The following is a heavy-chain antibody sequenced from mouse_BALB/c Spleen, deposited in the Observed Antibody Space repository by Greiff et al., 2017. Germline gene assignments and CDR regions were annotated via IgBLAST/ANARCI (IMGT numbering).Heavy chain of an antibody. CDR3: ARRGNEAYAMDY. Sequence: EVKLVESGGGLVQPGGSRQLSCAASGFTFSSFGMHWVRQAPEKGLEWVAYISSGSSTIYYADTVKGRFTISRDNPKNTLFLQMTSLRSEDTAMYYCARRGNEAYAMDYGGQGSTVNVSS. J-gene: IGHJ4*01. CDR1: GFTFSSFG. D-gene: IGHD2-1*01. V-gene: IGHV5-17*02. CDR2: ISSGSSTI.